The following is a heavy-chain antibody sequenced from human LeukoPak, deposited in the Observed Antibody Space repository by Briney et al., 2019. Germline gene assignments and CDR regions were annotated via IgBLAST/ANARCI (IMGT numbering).Heavy chain of an antibody. D-gene: IGHD2-2*01. V-gene: IGHV3-23*01. J-gene: IGHJ4*02. CDR1: GFTFSSYA. CDR3: AKDKGGYQNNYFDY. CDR2: ISGSGGGT. Sequence: GGSLRLSCAASGFTFSSYAMSWVRQAPEKGLEWVATISGSGGGTYYADSVRGRFTISRDDSENTLYLQMNSLRAEDTAVYYCAKDKGGYQNNYFDYWGRGNLVTVSS.